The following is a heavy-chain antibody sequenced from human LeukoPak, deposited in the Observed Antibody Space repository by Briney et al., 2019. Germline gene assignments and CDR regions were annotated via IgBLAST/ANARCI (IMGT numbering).Heavy chain of an antibody. D-gene: IGHD3-10*01. J-gene: IGHJ3*02. CDR1: GGSISSDTCY. CDR3: ARGTYSGSGSPSLVAFDI. Sequence: PSETLSLTCTVSGGSISSDTCYWSWIRQPAGKGLEWIGRMYNSGSTNYNPSLKSRVTISVDTSKNQFSLKLSSVTAADTAVYYCARGTYSGSGSPSLVAFDIWGQGTMVTVSS. CDR2: MYNSGST. V-gene: IGHV4-61*02.